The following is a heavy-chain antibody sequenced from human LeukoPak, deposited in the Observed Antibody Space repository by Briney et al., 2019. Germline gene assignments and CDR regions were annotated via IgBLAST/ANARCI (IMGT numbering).Heavy chain of an antibody. CDR3: ERDNPYYYDSSGSFDY. Sequence: GGALRLSFATPGFTFCDYGSSSVRQAPAKGLEWDSRINWNGGSTGYADSVKGRFTISRNNAKNSMYLQMNSLRAEDTALYYCERDNPYYYDSSGSFDYWGQGTLVTVSS. CDR1: GFTFCDYG. D-gene: IGHD3-22*01. CDR2: INWNGGST. J-gene: IGHJ4*02. V-gene: IGHV3-20*03.